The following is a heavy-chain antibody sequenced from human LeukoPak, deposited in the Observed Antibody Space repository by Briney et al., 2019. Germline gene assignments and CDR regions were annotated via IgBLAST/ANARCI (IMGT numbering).Heavy chain of an antibody. CDR2: MNPNSGNT. J-gene: IGHJ6*03. CDR1: GYTFTSYD. Sequence: ASVKVSFKASGYTFTSYDINWVRQATGQGLEWMGWMNPNSGNTGYAQKFQGRVTITRNTSISTAYMELSSLRSEDTAVYYCARGKSPNLEWLFRKYYYYMDVWGKGTTVTVSS. V-gene: IGHV1-8*03. CDR3: ARGKSPNLEWLFRKYYYYMDV. D-gene: IGHD3-3*01.